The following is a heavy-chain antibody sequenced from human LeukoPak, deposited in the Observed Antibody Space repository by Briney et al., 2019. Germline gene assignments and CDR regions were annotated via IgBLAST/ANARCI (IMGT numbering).Heavy chain of an antibody. CDR3: ARVGPDYYDSSGYYHFDY. Sequence: SETLSLTCTVSGGSISSYYWSWIRQPPGKGLEWIGYIYYSGSTNYNPSLKSRVTISVDTSKNQFSLKLSSVTAADTAVYYCARVGPDYYDSSGYYHFDYWGQGTLVTVSS. CDR1: GGSISSYY. CDR2: IYYSGST. D-gene: IGHD3-22*01. V-gene: IGHV4-59*01. J-gene: IGHJ4*02.